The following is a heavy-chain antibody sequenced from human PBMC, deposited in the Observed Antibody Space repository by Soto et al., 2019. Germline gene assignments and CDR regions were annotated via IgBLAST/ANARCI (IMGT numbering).Heavy chain of an antibody. V-gene: IGHV3-7*05. Sequence: EVQLVESGGGLVQPGGSLTLSCAACVFPFSRYCMRWVPEAPGKGLEWVHNIKQDGSEKYYVDSVKGRFTISRDNAKNSLYLQMNSLRAEDTAVYYCARTNYYDSSGYYSWGQGTLVTVSS. D-gene: IGHD3-22*01. CDR2: IKQDGSEK. CDR3: ARTNYYDSSGYYS. CDR1: VFPFSRYC. J-gene: IGHJ4*02.